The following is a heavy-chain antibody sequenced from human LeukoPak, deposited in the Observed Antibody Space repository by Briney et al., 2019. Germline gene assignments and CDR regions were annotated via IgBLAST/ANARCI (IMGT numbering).Heavy chain of an antibody. CDR2: IYSGGST. CDR3: AREWYSSSWPPSYYFDY. CDR1: GFTFSSYW. Sequence: GGSLRLSCAASGFTFSSYWMSWVRQAPGKGLEWVSVIYSGGSTYYADSVKGRFTISRDNSKNTLYLQMNSLRAEDTAVYYCAREWYSSSWPPSYYFDYWGQGTLVTVSS. J-gene: IGHJ4*02. V-gene: IGHV3-53*01. D-gene: IGHD6-13*01.